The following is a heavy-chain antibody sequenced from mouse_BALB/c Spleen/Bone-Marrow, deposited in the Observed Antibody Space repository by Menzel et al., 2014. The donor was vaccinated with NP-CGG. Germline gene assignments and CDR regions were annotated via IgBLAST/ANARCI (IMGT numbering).Heavy chain of an antibody. D-gene: IGHD2-3*01. V-gene: IGHV5-6*01. J-gene: IGHJ3*01. CDR3: TRVYDGYAY. CDR2: ISSGGGYT. CDR1: GFTFSSYG. Sequence: EVQGVESGGDLVKPGGSLKLSCAASGFTFSSYGMSWARQTPDKRLEWVATISSGGGYTYYPDSVKGRFTISRDNAKNTLYLQMNSLKSEDTAMYYCTRVYDGYAYWGQGTLVAVSA.